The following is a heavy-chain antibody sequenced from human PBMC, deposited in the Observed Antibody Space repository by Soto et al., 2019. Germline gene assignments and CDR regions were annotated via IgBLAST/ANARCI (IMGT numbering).Heavy chain of an antibody. CDR1: GYSFTRHW. J-gene: IGHJ5*02. D-gene: IGHD3-10*01. CDR3: ARLPGNTNWFDP. Sequence: GESLKISCKASGYSFTRHWIGWVRQMPGKGLEWVGIINPGDSDTRYSPSFQGQVTISVDNSISTAYLQWTSLRASDTAMYYCARLPGNTNWFDPWGQGTPVTVSS. V-gene: IGHV5-51*01. CDR2: INPGDSDT.